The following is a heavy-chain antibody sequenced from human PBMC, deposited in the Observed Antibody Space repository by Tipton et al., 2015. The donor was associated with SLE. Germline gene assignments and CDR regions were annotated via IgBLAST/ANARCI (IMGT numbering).Heavy chain of an antibody. CDR2: VYYGGST. CDR3: ARVLLGLRQIGYWYFDL. CDR1: GYFITRGYY. V-gene: IGHV4-61*05. Sequence: TLSLTCTVSGYFITRGYYWGWIRQPPGKPLEWIGYVYYGGSTKYNPSLKSRVTISVDTSKNQFSLKLSSVTAADTAVYYCARVLLGLRQIGYWYFDLWGRGTLVTVSS. J-gene: IGHJ2*01. D-gene: IGHD4-17*01.